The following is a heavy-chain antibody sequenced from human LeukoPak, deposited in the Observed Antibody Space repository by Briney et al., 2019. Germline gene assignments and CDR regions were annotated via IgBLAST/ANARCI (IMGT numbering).Heavy chain of an antibody. J-gene: IGHJ3*02. CDR2: IVVGSGNT. CDR1: GFTCTSSA. Sequence: SVKVSCKASGFTCTSSAVQWVRQARGQRLEWIGWIVVGSGNTNYAQKFQERVTITRDMSTSTAYMELCSLRSEDTAVYYCAAGRGYDFWSGPLEAFDIWGQGTMVTVSS. V-gene: IGHV1-58*01. D-gene: IGHD3-3*01. CDR3: AAGRGYDFWSGPLEAFDI.